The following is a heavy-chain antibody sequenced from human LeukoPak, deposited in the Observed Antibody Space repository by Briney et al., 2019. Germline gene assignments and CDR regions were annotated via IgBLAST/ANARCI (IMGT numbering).Heavy chain of an antibody. Sequence: SETLSLTCAVYGGSFSGYYWSCIRQPPGKGLEWIVEINHSGSTNYNPSLKSRVTISVDTSKNQFSLKLSSVTAADTAVYYCARRAYSSGWYGIDYWGQGTLVTVSS. V-gene: IGHV4-34*01. J-gene: IGHJ4*02. D-gene: IGHD6-19*01. CDR2: INHSGST. CDR1: GGSFSGYY. CDR3: ARRAYSSGWYGIDY.